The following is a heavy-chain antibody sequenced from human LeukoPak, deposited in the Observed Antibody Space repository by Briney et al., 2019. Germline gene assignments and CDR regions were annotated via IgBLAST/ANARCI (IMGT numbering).Heavy chain of an antibody. Sequence: ASVTVSCKASGYTFTSYGISWVRQAPGQRLEWMGWISAYNGNTNYAQKLQGRVTMTTDTSTSTAHMELRSLRSDDTAVYYCATNYDFWSGYYYFDYWGQGTLVTVSS. CDR2: ISAYNGNT. J-gene: IGHJ4*02. V-gene: IGHV1-18*01. CDR3: ATNYDFWSGYYYFDY. D-gene: IGHD3-3*01. CDR1: GYTFTSYG.